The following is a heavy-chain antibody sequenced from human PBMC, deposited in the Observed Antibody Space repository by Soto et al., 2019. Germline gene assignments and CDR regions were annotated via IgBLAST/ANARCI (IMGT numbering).Heavy chain of an antibody. CDR2: INAGNGNT. D-gene: IGHD2-21*02. V-gene: IGHV1-3*01. CDR1: GYTFTSYA. J-gene: IGHJ4*02. CDR3: ARVPHCGGDCFTSLFDY. Sequence: GASVKVSCKASGYTFTSYAMHWVRQAPGQRLEWMGWINAGNGNTKYSQKFQGRVTITRDTSASTAYMELSSLRSEDTAVYYCARVPHCGGDCFTSLFDYWGQGTLVTVSS.